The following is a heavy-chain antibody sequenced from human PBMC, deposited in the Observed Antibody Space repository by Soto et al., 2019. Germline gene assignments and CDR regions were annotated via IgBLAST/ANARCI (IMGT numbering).Heavy chain of an antibody. J-gene: IGHJ4*02. CDR3: AKDVESGWYEAFDY. V-gene: IGHV3-23*01. D-gene: IGHD6-19*01. CDR2: IRSFDHRT. Sequence: LRLSCTASGFAFSQYGMSWVRQAPGKGLEWVSSIRSFDHRTNYADSVKGRFTISRDNSKSTLSLQMNSLRAEDTAVYYCAKDVESGWYEAFDYWGPGTLVTVSS. CDR1: GFAFSQYG.